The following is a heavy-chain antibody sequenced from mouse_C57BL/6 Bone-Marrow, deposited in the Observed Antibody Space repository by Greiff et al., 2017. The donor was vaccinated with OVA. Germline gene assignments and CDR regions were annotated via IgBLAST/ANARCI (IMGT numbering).Heavy chain of an antibody. CDR1: GFTFSSYT. CDR3: ALPTTVVPFDY. D-gene: IGHD1-1*01. CDR2: ISGGGGNT. J-gene: IGHJ2*01. V-gene: IGHV5-9*01. Sequence: DVMLVESGGGLVKPGGSLKLSCAASGFTFSSYTMSWVRQTPEKRLEWVATISGGGGNTYYPDSVKGRFTISRDNAKNTLFLQMTSLRSEDTAMYYCALPTTVVPFDYWGQGTTLTVSS.